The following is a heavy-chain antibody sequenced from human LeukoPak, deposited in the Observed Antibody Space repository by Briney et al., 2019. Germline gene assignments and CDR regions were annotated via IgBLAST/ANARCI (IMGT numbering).Heavy chain of an antibody. V-gene: IGHV1-69*13. CDR1: GGTFSKYT. J-gene: IGHJ5*02. CDR3: ARTKCSSTSCYTFGSWFDP. CDR2: IIPIFGTA. Sequence: ASVKVSCKASGGTFSKYTISWVRQAPGQGLEWMGGIIPIFGTANYAQKFQGRVTITADESTSTAYMELSSLRSEDTAVYYCARTKCSSTSCYTFGSWFDPWGQGTLVTVSS. D-gene: IGHD2-2*02.